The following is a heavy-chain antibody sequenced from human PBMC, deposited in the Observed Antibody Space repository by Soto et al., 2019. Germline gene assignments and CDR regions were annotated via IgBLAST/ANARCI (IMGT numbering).Heavy chain of an antibody. D-gene: IGHD3-16*01. J-gene: IGHJ4*02. CDR1: GFSLSTSGVG. CDR3: AHIVGGTPFGY. CDR2: IYWDDDK. V-gene: IGHV2-5*02. Sequence: QITLKESGPTLVKPTQTLTLTCTFSGFSLSTSGVGVGWIRLPPGKALEWLALIYWDDDKRYSPSLKSRLTXTXXTSKNQVVLTMTNMDPVDTATYYCAHIVGGTPFGYWGQGTLVTVSS.